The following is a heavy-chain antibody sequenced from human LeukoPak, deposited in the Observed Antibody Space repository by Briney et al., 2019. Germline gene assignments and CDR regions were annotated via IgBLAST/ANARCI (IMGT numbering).Heavy chain of an antibody. D-gene: IGHD2-15*01. CDR2: ISAILGIA. CDR3: ARAQFYCSGGSCYSGFDY. CDR1: GGTFSSYA. V-gene: IGHV1-69*04. J-gene: IGHJ4*02. Sequence: SVKVSCKASGGTFSSYAISWVRQAPGQGLEWMGRISAILGIANYAQKVQGRVTITADKSTSTAYMELSSLRSEDTAVYYCARAQFYCSGGSCYSGFDYWGQGTLVTVFS.